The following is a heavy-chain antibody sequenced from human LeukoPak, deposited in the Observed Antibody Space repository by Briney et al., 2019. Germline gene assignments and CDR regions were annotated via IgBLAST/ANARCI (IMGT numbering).Heavy chain of an antibody. J-gene: IGHJ5*02. CDR1: GGTFSSNA. CDR2: IIPIFGTA. Sequence: SVKVSCKASGGTFSSNAISWVRQAPGQGLEWMGRIIPIFGTANYAQKFQGRVTITTDESTSTAYMELSSLRSEDTAVYYCARDRWAARANVNWFDPWGQGTLVTVSS. V-gene: IGHV1-69*05. D-gene: IGHD5-18*01. CDR3: ARDRWAARANVNWFDP.